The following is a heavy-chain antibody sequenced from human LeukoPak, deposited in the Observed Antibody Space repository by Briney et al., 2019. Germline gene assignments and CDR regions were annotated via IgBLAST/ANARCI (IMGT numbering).Heavy chain of an antibody. Sequence: SETLSLTCTVSGGSISSGGYYWSWIRQHPGKGLEWIGYIYYSGSTYYNPSLKGRVTISVDTSKNQFSLKLSSVTAADTAVYYCARVGYCSGGSCGIFVDYWGQGTLVTVSS. V-gene: IGHV4-31*03. CDR3: ARVGYCSGGSCGIFVDY. D-gene: IGHD2-15*01. CDR1: GGSISSGGYY. CDR2: IYYSGST. J-gene: IGHJ4*02.